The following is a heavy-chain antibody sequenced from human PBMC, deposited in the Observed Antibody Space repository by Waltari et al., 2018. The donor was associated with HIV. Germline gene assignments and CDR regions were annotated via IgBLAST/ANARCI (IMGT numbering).Heavy chain of an antibody. CDR2: VSLILDVT. V-gene: IGHV1-69*04. J-gene: IGHJ6*02. Sequence: QVQLVQSGAEAKKSGSSVRVSCKASGDTLSSYAISWVRQAPGQGLEWRGRVSLILDVTKYAEKFQGRVTITADKSTNTAYMEVNSLSSEDTAVYYCATLYCSNLKCYYYYGLDVWGQGTTVTVSS. D-gene: IGHD1-1*01. CDR1: GDTLSSYA. CDR3: ATLYCSNLKCYYYYGLDV.